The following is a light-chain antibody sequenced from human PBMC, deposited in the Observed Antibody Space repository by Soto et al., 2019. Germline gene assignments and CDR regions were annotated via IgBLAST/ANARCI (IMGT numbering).Light chain of an antibody. Sequence: VMTQSPATLSVSPGERATLSCRASQSVSSNLAWYQQKPGQAPSLLIYGASTRSTGIPSRYSGSGSGKDFTLTISSLQSEDFAVYYCQQYNNWPRTFGQGTKVDI. CDR3: QQYNNWPRT. CDR1: QSVSSN. V-gene: IGKV3-15*01. CDR2: GAS. J-gene: IGKJ1*01.